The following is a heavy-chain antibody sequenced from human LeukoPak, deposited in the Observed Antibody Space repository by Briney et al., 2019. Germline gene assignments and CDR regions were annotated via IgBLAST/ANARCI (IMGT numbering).Heavy chain of an antibody. CDR1: GFSVSNNY. CDR2: IWYDGSNK. V-gene: IGHV3-33*01. Sequence: PGGSLRISCAASGFSVSNNYMTWVRQAPGKGLEWVAVIWYDGSNKYYADSVKGRFTISRDNSKNTLYLQMNSLRAEDTAVYYCARNYGDYAPYFQHWGQGTLVTVSS. D-gene: IGHD4-17*01. CDR3: ARNYGDYAPYFQH. J-gene: IGHJ1*01.